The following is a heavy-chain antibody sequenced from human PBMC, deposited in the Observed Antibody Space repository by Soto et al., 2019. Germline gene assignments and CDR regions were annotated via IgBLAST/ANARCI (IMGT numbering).Heavy chain of an antibody. Sequence: ASVKVSCKVSGYTLTELSMHWVRQAPGKGLEWMGGFDPEDGETIYAQKFQGRVTMTEDTSTDTAYMELSSLRSEDTAVYYCATDTAAAGPLDYWGQGTLVTVSS. D-gene: IGHD6-13*01. CDR3: ATDTAAAGPLDY. V-gene: IGHV1-24*01. CDR1: GYTLTELS. J-gene: IGHJ4*02. CDR2: FDPEDGET.